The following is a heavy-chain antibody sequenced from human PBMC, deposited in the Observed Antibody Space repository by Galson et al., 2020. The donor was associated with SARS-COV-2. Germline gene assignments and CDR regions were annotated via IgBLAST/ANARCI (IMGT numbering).Heavy chain of an antibody. J-gene: IGHJ4*02. CDR1: GGSISSYY. CDR2: IYYSGRT. V-gene: IGHV4-59*01. CDR3: ARDGEETGTTLFDY. Sequence: SETLSLTCTVSGGSISSYYWSWIRQPPGKGLEWIGYIYYSGRTNYNPSLKSRVTISVDTSKNQFSLKLSSVTAADTAVYYCARDGEETGTTLFDYWGQGTLVTVSS. D-gene: IGHD1-1*01.